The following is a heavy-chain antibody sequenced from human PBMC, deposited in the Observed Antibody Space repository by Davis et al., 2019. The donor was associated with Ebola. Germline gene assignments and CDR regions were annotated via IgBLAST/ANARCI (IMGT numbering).Heavy chain of an antibody. Sequence: ASVKVSCKASGYTFTSYGISWVRQAPGQGLEWMGWISAYNGNTNYAQKLQGRVTMTTDTSTSTAYMELRSLRSEDTAVYYCARAAGYNWNYAISNRWTREKNWFDPWGQGTLVTVSS. CDR2: ISAYNGNT. D-gene: IGHD1-7*01. CDR1: GYTFTSYG. J-gene: IGHJ5*02. CDR3: ARAAGYNWNYAISNRWTREKNWFDP. V-gene: IGHV1-18*04.